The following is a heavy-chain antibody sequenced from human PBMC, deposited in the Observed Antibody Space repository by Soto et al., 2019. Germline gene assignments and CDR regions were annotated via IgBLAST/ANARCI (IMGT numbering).Heavy chain of an antibody. Sequence: SETLSLTCTVSGGSISSSSYYWGWIRQPPGKGLEWIGSIYYSGSTYYNPSLKSRVTISVDTSKNQFSLKLSSVTAADTAVYYCASPKIAFYNWFDPWGQGTQVTVSS. V-gene: IGHV4-39*01. CDR1: GGSISSSSYY. D-gene: IGHD3-3*02. CDR3: ASPKIAFYNWFDP. CDR2: IYYSGST. J-gene: IGHJ5*02.